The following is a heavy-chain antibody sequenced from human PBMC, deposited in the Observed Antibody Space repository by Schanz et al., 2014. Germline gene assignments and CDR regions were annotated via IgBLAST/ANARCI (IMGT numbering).Heavy chain of an antibody. J-gene: IGHJ4*02. CDR2: ISGGGGNT. CDR1: GFTFSSYA. CDR3: AKDAENTAMITDYFDY. D-gene: IGHD5-18*01. Sequence: EVQLVESGGGLIQPGGSLRLSCAASGFTFSSYAMSWVRQAPGKGLEWVSAISGGGGNTYYADAVRGRFTISRDNSKTTVYLQMNSLRAEDTAVYYCAKDAENTAMITDYFDYWGQGTLVTVSS. V-gene: IGHV3-23*04.